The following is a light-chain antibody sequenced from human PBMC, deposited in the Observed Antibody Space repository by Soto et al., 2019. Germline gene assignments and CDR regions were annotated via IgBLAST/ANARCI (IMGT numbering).Light chain of an antibody. CDR1: QAISTF. Sequence: DIQMTQSPSSLSASVGDRVTITCRASQAISTFLNWYHQRPGKAPILLIYGASNLQTGVPSRFSGSGSGTYFTLTISSLQPEDFATYFCQQSYTSPPTFGGGTKVDIK. V-gene: IGKV1-39*01. J-gene: IGKJ4*01. CDR2: GAS. CDR3: QQSYTSPPT.